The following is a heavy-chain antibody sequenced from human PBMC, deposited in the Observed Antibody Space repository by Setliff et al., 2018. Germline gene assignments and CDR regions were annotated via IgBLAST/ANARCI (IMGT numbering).Heavy chain of an antibody. V-gene: IGHV4-61*10. CDR2: IYVSTGST. J-gene: IGHJ5*02. Sequence: PSETLSLTCTVSGDSISSGIYHWSWIRQSAGKGLEWIGRIYVSTGSTNYSPSLKSRGSISVDTSKNQFSLKLSSVTAADTAVYCCASGVPNYDFWSGYYTGSYWFDPWGQGTLVTVSS. CDR1: GDSISSGIYH. D-gene: IGHD3-3*01. CDR3: ASGVPNYDFWSGYYTGSYWFDP.